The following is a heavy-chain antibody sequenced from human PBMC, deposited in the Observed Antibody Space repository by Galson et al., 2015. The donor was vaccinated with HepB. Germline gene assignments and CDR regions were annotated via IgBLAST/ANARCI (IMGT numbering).Heavy chain of an antibody. V-gene: IGHV1-18*01. CDR1: GYTFTSYG. J-gene: IGHJ5*02. D-gene: IGHD3-3*01. CDR3: ARLNITIFGVVNSHWFDP. Sequence: SVKVSCKASGYTFTSYGISWVRRAPGQGLEWMGWISAYNGNTNYAQKLQGRVTMTTDTSTSTAYMELRSLRSDDTAVYYCARLNITIFGVVNSHWFDPWGQGTLVTVSS. CDR2: ISAYNGNT.